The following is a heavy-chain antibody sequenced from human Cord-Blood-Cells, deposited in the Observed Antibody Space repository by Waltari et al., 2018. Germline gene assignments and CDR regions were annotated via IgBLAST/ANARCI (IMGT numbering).Heavy chain of an antibody. J-gene: IGHJ4*02. Sequence: QLQLQESGPGLVKPSETLSLTCTVSGGSISSSSYYWGWIRQPPGKGLEWIGSIYYSGSTYYNPSLKSRVTISVDTSKNQCSLKLSSVTAADTAVYYCARRGAGGGFDYWGQGTLVTVSS. CDR2: IYYSGST. CDR3: ARRGAGGGFDY. V-gene: IGHV4-39*01. CDR1: GGSISSSSYY. D-gene: IGHD3-16*01.